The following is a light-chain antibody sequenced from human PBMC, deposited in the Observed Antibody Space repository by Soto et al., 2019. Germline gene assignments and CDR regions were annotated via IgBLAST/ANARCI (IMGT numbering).Light chain of an antibody. CDR1: SSDVGGYNY. CDR3: CSYGGSYTLI. J-gene: IGLJ2*01. CDR2: DVT. V-gene: IGLV2-11*01. Sequence: QSALTQPRSVSGSPGQSVTVSCTGTSSDVGGYNYVSWYQQHPGKAPKLIISDVTNRPSGVPDRFSGSKSGNTASLTISGLQGEDEAEYYCCSYGGSYTLIFGGGTKL.